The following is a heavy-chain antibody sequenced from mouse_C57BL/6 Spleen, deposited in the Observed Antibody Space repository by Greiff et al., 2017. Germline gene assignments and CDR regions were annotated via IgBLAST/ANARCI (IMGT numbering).Heavy chain of an antibody. V-gene: IGHV5-16*01. CDR2: INYDGSST. D-gene: IGHD2-3*01. Sequence: DVKLVESEGGLVQPGSSMKLSCTASGFTFSDYYMAWVRQVPEKGLEWVANINYDGSSTYYLDSLKSRFIISRDNAKNILYLQMSSLKSEDTATYYCARDDDGYYPFAYWGQGTLVTVSA. J-gene: IGHJ3*01. CDR1: GFTFSDYY. CDR3: ARDDDGYYPFAY.